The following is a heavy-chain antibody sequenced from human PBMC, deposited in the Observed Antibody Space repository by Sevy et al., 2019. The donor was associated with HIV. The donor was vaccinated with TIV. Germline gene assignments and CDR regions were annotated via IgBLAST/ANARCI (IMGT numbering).Heavy chain of an antibody. J-gene: IGHJ4*02. CDR2: ISGSSNYI. CDR1: EFTFSSYN. V-gene: IGHV3-21*06. D-gene: IGHD1-26*01. CDR3: ARGPPDGSYDYFDY. Sequence: GGSLRLSCAASEFTFSSYNMNWVRQAPGKGLEWVSSISGSSNYIYYAESVKGRFRISRDNVTDTLYLHMNSLRADDTALYYCARGPPDGSYDYFDYWGQGTLVTVSS.